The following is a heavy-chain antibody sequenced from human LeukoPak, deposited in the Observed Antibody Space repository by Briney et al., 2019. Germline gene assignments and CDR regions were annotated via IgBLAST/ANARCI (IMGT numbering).Heavy chain of an antibody. Sequence: GGSLRLSCAASGFTFSSYVMSWVRQAPGKGLEWVSAISDSGDSTYYADSVKGRITISRDNSKNTVNLQMNSLRAEDTAVYYCAKDLSPGIWGQGTMVTVSS. CDR1: GFTFSSYV. J-gene: IGHJ3*02. V-gene: IGHV3-23*01. CDR2: ISDSGDST. CDR3: AKDLSPGI.